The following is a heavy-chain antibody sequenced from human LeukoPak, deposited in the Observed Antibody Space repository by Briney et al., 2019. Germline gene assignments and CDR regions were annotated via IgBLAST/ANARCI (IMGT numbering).Heavy chain of an antibody. D-gene: IGHD3-10*01. CDR3: AKDVGAPYDY. J-gene: IGHJ4*02. Sequence: GGSLSLSCVLCGFTFSALCMHCVRQAPGKGLEWVTFIRFDGNEIEYADSVKDRFTISRDNSKNTLYLQMNSLRPEDTAVYYCAKDVGAPYDYWGQGTLVLVSS. CDR2: IRFDGNEI. V-gene: IGHV3-30*02. CDR1: GFTFSALC.